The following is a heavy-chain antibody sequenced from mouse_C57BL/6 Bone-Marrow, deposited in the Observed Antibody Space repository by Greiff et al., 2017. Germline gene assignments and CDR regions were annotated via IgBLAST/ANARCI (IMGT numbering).Heavy chain of an antibody. CDR3: ARRDDYDESLYFDV. CDR2: INPGSGGT. D-gene: IGHD2-4*01. V-gene: IGHV1-54*01. Sequence: VMLVESGAELVRPGTSVKVSCKASGYAFTNYLIEWVKQRPGQGLEWIGVINPGSGGTNYNEKFKGKATLTADKSSSTAYMQLSSLTSEDSAVYFCARRDDYDESLYFDVWGTGTTVTVSS. CDR1: GYAFTNYL. J-gene: IGHJ1*03.